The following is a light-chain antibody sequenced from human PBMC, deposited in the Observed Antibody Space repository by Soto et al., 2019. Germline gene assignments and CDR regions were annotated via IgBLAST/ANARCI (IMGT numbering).Light chain of an antibody. J-gene: IGKJ1*01. CDR2: GAS. Sequence: ETVLTQSLVTLSVSPGDRATVSCTASQRIGSNLAWYQQKPGPAPRLPIYGASTRATGIPATFSGTGSATAFTLTISSLQSDDVAVYYCQQYYDWPQTFGHGTK. V-gene: IGKV3-15*01. CDR3: QQYYDWPQT. CDR1: QRIGSN.